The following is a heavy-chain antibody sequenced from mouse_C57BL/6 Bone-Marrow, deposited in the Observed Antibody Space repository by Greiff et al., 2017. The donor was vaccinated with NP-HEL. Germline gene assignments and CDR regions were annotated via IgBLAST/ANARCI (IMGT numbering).Heavy chain of an antibody. CDR1: GYAFSSYW. CDR2: IYPGDGDT. J-gene: IGHJ2*01. D-gene: IGHD4-1*01. CDR3: AKDWNYFDY. Sequence: LQQSGASVKISCKASGYAFSSYWMNWAKQRPGKGLEWIGQIYPGDGDTNYNGKFKGKATLTADQSSSTAYMQLSSLTSEDSAVYFCAKDWNYFDYWGQGTTLTVSS. V-gene: IGHV1-80*01.